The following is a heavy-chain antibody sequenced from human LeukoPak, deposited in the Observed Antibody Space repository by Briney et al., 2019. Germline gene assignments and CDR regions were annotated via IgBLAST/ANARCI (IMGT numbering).Heavy chain of an antibody. CDR1: GGTFSSYA. Sequence: SVKVSCKASGGTFSSYAISWVRQAPGQGLESMGGIIPIFGTANYAQKFQGRVTITTDESTSTAYMDLSSLRSEDTAVYYSARDVGYIAAAGTSTWGQGPLVTVSS. CDR3: ARDVGYIAAAGTST. V-gene: IGHV1-69*05. J-gene: IGHJ5*02. D-gene: IGHD6-13*01. CDR2: IIPIFGTA.